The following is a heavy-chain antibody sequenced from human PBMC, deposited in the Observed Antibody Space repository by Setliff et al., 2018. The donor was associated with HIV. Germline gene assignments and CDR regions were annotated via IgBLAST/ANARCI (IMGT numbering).Heavy chain of an antibody. CDR3: ARGKRYCTNTTCNGGRGRDS. CDR2: INHSGNT. Sequence: PSETLSLTCAVYGGSLSGYYWTWIRQSPGKGLEWIGDINHSGNTHYSPSLKNRVTLSIDTSKNQFSLKLKSVAAADTAVYYCARGKRYCTNTTCNGGRGRDSWGQGTLVTVSS. CDR1: GGSLSGYY. D-gene: IGHD2-2*01. J-gene: IGHJ4*02. V-gene: IGHV4-34*01.